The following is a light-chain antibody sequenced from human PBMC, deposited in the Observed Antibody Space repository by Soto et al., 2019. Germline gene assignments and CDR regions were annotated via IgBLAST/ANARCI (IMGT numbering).Light chain of an antibody. V-gene: IGKV1-39*01. CDR1: QSISNY. CDR3: QQSYSAPSFT. Sequence: DIQMTQSPSSLSASVGDRVTITCRASQSISNYLNWYQQKPGKAPKLLIYAASSLHSGVPSRFSDSGSGTDFALSISRLQPEDFASYYCQQSYSAPSFTVRPGTKVDTK. CDR2: AAS. J-gene: IGKJ3*01.